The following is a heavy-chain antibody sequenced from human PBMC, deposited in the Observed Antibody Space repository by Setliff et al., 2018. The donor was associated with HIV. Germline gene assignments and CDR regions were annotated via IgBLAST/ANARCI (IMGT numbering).Heavy chain of an antibody. CDR2: IYYSGST. D-gene: IGHD3-22*01. CDR3: ASRVYYYDSSGYLREEGFDP. Sequence: SETLSLTCTVSGASVTTHSWSWIRQSPEKGLEWIGYIYYSGSTYYNPSLKSRVTISVDTSKNQFSLKLSSVTAADAAVYYCASRVYYYDSSGYLREEGFDPWGQGTLVTVSS. J-gene: IGHJ5*02. V-gene: IGHV4-59*08. CDR1: GASVTTHS.